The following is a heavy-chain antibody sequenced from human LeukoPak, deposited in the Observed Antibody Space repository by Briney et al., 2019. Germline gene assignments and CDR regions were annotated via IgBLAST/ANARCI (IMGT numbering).Heavy chain of an antibody. J-gene: IGHJ3*02. V-gene: IGHV4-59*01. CDR2: IYYSGST. Sequence: PAETLSLTCTVSGGSISSYYWSWIRQPPGKGLEWIGYIYYSGSTNYNPSLKSRVPISVATSKNQFSLKLSSVTAADTAVYYCARDLADIVGATAWAFDIWGQGTMVTVSS. CDR1: GGSISSYY. D-gene: IGHD1-26*01. CDR3: ARDLADIVGATAWAFDI.